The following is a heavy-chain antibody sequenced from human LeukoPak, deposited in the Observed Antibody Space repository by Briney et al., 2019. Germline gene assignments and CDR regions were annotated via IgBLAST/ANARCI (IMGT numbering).Heavy chain of an antibody. Sequence: GGSLRLSCAASGFTVSTNYMSWVRQAPGKGLEGVSVIYSGGFTYYADSVKGRFTISRDNSKNTLYLQMNSLRAEDTAVYYCAKEGSSGWYDYFDYWGQGTLVTVSS. CDR1: GFTVSTNY. CDR2: IYSGGFT. CDR3: AKEGSSGWYDYFDY. V-gene: IGHV3-53*01. J-gene: IGHJ4*02. D-gene: IGHD6-19*01.